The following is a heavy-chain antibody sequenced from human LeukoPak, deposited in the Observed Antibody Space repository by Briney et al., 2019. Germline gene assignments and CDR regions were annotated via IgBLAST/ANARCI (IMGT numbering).Heavy chain of an antibody. CDR3: ASAQGSPYYYYGTDV. CDR1: GGSISSYY. J-gene: IGHJ6*02. D-gene: IGHD6-13*01. CDR2: IYYSGST. V-gene: IGHV4-59*01. Sequence: SETLSLTCTVSGGSISSYYWSWIRQPPGKGLEWIGYIYYSGSTNYDPSLKSRVTISVDTSKNQFSLKLSSVTAADTAVYYCASAQGSPYYYYGTDVWGQGTTVTVSS.